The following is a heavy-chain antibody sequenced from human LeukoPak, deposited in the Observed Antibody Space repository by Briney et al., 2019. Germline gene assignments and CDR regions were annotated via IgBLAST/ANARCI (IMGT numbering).Heavy chain of an antibody. V-gene: IGHV3-30*18. Sequence: GRCLRLSCAASGLTFSNYGMHWVRQAPGKGLGWVAAISYNGRKEFYADSVKGRFTVSRDNSKDTLYLEMNSLRTEDTAVYFCAKGSDSSGWRTFDFWGQGTLVTVSS. D-gene: IGHD6-19*01. J-gene: IGHJ4*02. CDR3: AKGSDSSGWRTFDF. CDR1: GLTFSNYG. CDR2: ISYNGRKE.